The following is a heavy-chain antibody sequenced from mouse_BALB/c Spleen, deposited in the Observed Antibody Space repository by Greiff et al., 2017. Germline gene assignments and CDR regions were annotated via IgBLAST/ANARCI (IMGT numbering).Heavy chain of an antibody. CDR1: GYTFTSYT. D-gene: IGHD2-10*02. J-gene: IGHJ1*01. CDR3: AREEYHGWYFDV. CDR2: INPSSGYT. V-gene: IGHV1-4*01. Sequence: VQLQQSGAELARPGASVKMSCKASGYTFTSYTMHWVKQRPGQGLEWIGYINPSSGYTNYNQKFKDKATLTADKSSSTAYMQLSSLTSEDSAVYYCAREEYHGWYFDVWGAGTTVTVSS.